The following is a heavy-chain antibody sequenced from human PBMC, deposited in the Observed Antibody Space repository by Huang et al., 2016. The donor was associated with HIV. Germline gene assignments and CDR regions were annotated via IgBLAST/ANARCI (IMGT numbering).Heavy chain of an antibody. J-gene: IGHJ4*02. CDR1: RFTFSTYA. Sequence: DVQLLESGGDFVQPGGSLRLSCAASRFTFSTYAMSWVRQAPGKGLGGVSAISGSGDKTYYADSVKGRFTISRDNSKNTLFLQMNSLRAEDTAVYYCAKVPTVVTFHWGQGTLVTVSS. D-gene: IGHD2-21*02. CDR3: AKVPTVVTFH. CDR2: ISGSGDKT. V-gene: IGHV3-23*01.